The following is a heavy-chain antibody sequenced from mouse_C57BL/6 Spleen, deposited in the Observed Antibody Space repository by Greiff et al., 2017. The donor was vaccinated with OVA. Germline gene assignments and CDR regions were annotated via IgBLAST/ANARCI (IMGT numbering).Heavy chain of an antibody. J-gene: IGHJ4*01. D-gene: IGHD2-4*01. V-gene: IGHV5-4*01. CDR2: ISDGGSYT. Sequence: EVMLVESGGGLVKPGGSMKLSCAASGFTFSSYAMSWVRQTPEKRLEWVATISDGGSYTYYPDNVKGRFTISRDNAKNNLYLQMSHLKSEDTAMYYCARDSHYDYDEDPSYAMDYWGQGTSVTVSS. CDR3: ARDSHYDYDEDPSYAMDY. CDR1: GFTFSSYA.